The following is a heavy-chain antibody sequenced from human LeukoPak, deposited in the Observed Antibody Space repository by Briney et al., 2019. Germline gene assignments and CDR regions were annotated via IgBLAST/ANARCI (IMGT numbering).Heavy chain of an antibody. CDR2: IYTSGST. D-gene: IGHD6-19*01. V-gene: IGHV4-61*02. Sequence: PSQTLSLTCTVSGGSISSGSYYWSWIRQPAGKGLEWIGRIYTSGSTNYNPSLKSRVTISVDTSNNQFSLKLSSVTAADTAVYYCAREVSGYSSGWMIGAFDIWGQGTMVTVSS. CDR3: AREVSGYSSGWMIGAFDI. J-gene: IGHJ3*02. CDR1: GGSISSGSYY.